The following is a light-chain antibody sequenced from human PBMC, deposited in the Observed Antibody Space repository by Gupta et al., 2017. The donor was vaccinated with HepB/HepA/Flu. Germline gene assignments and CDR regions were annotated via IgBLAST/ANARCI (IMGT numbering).Light chain of an antibody. CDR3: QQYDNWPQT. CDR1: QSVRSN. J-gene: IGKJ1*01. CDR2: AAS. V-gene: IGKV3-15*01. Sequence: EIVMTQSPATLSVSPGERATLSCRASQSVRSNLAWYQQKPGQAPRLLIYAASTRATGVPARFSGSGSGTELTLTISSLQSEDFAVYYCQQYDNWPQTFGQGTKVEIK.